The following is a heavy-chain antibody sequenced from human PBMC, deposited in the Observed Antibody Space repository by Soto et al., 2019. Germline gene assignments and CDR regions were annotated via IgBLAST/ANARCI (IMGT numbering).Heavy chain of an antibody. Sequence: PGGSLRLSCAASGVIATAKYMNWVRQAPGKGLEWVSAISGSGGSTYYADSVKGRFTISRDNSKNTLYLQMNSLRAEDTAVYYCAKDHSSGWYVPAFDIWGQGTMVTVS. CDR3: AKDHSSGWYVPAFDI. CDR1: GVIATAKY. V-gene: IGHV3-23*01. CDR2: ISGSGGST. J-gene: IGHJ3*02. D-gene: IGHD6-19*01.